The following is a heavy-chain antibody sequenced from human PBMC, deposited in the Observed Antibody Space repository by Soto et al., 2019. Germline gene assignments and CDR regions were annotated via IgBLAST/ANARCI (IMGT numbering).Heavy chain of an antibody. CDR2: IYSGGST. CDR1: GITVSSNY. V-gene: IGHV3-66*01. CDR3: ARDFYYYGSGTMGGYFDY. J-gene: IGHJ4*02. D-gene: IGHD3-10*01. Sequence: EVQLVESGGGLVQPGGSLRRSCVASGITVSSNYMSWVRQAPGKGLEWVSVIYSGGSTYYADSVKGRFTISRDNSKNTLYRQMNSLIAEDTSVYYCARDFYYYGSGTMGGYFDYWGQGTLVTVSS.